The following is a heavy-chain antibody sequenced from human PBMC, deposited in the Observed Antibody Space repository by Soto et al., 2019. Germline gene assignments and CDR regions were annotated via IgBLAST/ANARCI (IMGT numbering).Heavy chain of an antibody. CDR1: GGSVSSGSYY. D-gene: IGHD3-3*01. Sequence: QVQLQESGPGLVKPSETLSLTCTVSGGSVSSGSYYWSWLRQPPGKGLEWIGYIYYSGSTNYNPSLKSRVTISVDTSKNQFSLKLSSVTAADTAVYYCASVMFGTLDYWGQGTLVTVSS. V-gene: IGHV4-61*01. CDR2: IYYSGST. J-gene: IGHJ4*02. CDR3: ASVMFGTLDY.